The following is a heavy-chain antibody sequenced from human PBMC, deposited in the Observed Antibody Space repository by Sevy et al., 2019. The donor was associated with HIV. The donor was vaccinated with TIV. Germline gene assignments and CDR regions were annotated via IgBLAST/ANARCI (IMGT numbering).Heavy chain of an antibody. V-gene: IGHV3-73*01. Sequence: GESLKISCAASGFTFSGSAIHWVRQASGKGLEWVGRIRSKSNSHARAYAASVKGRFTISRDDSKNTAYLQMNSLKTEDTAVYYCTRHRLSMVRGIIMAHYFDYWGPGTLVTVSS. CDR3: TRHRLSMVRGIIMAHYFDY. J-gene: IGHJ4*02. CDR2: IRSKSNSHAR. D-gene: IGHD3-10*01. CDR1: GFTFSGSA.